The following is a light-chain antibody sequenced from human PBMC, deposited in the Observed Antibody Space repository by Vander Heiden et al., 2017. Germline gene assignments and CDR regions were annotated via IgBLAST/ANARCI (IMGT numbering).Light chain of an antibody. CDR2: EVS. J-gene: IGLJ2*01. CDR1: SSDVGNYNL. Sequence: QPALTQPASVSGSPGQSITISCPRTSSDVGNYNLGSWYQQHPGKAPKLMSYEVSRRPLGDSNCFSGSKSGKTASLTISGLQAEDEADYYCCSYTGSNTVVFGGGTKLSVL. CDR3: CSYTGSNTVV. V-gene: IGLV2-23*02.